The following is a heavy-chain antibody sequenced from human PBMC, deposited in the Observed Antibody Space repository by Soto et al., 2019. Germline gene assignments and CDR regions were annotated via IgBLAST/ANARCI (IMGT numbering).Heavy chain of an antibody. CDR2: IYSGGST. D-gene: IGHD2-15*01. CDR1: GFTVSSNY. V-gene: IGHV3-53*04. CDR3: ARGVCSGGSCYSSPFDI. J-gene: IGHJ3*02. Sequence: EVQLVESGGGLVQPGGSLRLSCAASGFTVSSNYMSWVRQAPGKGLEWVSVIYSGGSTYYADSVKGRFTISRHNSKNTLYLQMNSLSAEDTAVYYCARGVCSGGSCYSSPFDIWGQGTMVTVSS.